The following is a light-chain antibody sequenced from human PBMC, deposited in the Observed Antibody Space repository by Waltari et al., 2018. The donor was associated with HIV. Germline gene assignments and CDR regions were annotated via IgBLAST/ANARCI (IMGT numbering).Light chain of an antibody. CDR3: SSYTASNTLWV. CDR2: DVT. CDR1: SSDIGAYNH. V-gene: IGLV2-14*03. Sequence: QSALTQPASVSGSRGQSITMSCTGTSSDIGAYNHVSWFQQRPGKAPKLIIYDVTVRPSGVSMRFSCSKSGITASLTISGLQADDEGDYYCSSYTASNTLWVFGGGTKLTVL. J-gene: IGLJ3*02.